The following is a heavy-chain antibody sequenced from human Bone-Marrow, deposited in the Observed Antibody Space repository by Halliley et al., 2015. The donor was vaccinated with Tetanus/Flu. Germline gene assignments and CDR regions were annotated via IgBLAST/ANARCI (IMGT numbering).Heavy chain of an antibody. CDR3: MRAQGAYFNGMDV. CDR1: GGSLSGNY. CDR2: IIKTGST. J-gene: IGHJ6*02. Sequence: TLSLTCAVNGGSLSGNYWSWIRQPPGKGLEWIGEIIKTGSTDYNPSLKGRVTMSVDTSKNQLSLNLRSVTAADSAVYYCMRAQGAYFNGMDVWGQGTPVTVSS. V-gene: IGHV4-34*12.